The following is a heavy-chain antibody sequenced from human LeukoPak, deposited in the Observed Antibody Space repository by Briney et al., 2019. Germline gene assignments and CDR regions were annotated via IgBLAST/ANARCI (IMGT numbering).Heavy chain of an antibody. CDR3: AKESPFGPYCSGGTCYSGYDAEYFQH. J-gene: IGHJ1*01. D-gene: IGHD2-15*01. CDR2: IGASGGST. CDR1: GFTFSSYA. V-gene: IGHV3-23*01. Sequence: SGGSLRLSCATSGFTFSSYAMSCVRQAPGKGLEWVSGIGASGGSTYYADSVKGRFTISRDNSKNTLYLQMSSLRVEDTAVYYCAKESPFGPYCSGGTCYSGYDAEYFQHWGQGTLVTVSS.